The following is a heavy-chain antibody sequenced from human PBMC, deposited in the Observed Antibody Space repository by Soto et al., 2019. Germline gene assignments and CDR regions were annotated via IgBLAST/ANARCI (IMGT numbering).Heavy chain of an antibody. D-gene: IGHD3-22*01. V-gene: IGHV4-31*03. CDR3: ARVPLADSSGSSFDAFDI. Sequence: PSETLSLTCTVPGGSISSGGYYWSWIRQHPGKGLEWIGYIYYSGSTYYNPSLKSRVTISVDTSKNQFSLKLSSVTAADTAVYYCARVPLADSSGSSFDAFDIWGQGTMVTVSS. CDR1: GGSISSGGYY. J-gene: IGHJ3*02. CDR2: IYYSGST.